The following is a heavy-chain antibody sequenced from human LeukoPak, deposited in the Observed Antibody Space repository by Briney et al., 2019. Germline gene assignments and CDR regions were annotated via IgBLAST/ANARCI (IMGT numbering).Heavy chain of an antibody. D-gene: IGHD2-21*02. CDR2: ISSSGSYI. V-gene: IGHV3-21*01. J-gene: IGHJ5*02. Sequence: PGGSLRLSCAASGFTLSSYSMNWVRQAPGKGLEWVSSISSSGSYIYYADSVKGRFTISRDNAKNSLYLQMNSLRAEDTAVYYCAKSPEVTPPGPPNWFDPWGQGTLVTVSS. CDR1: GFTLSSYS. CDR3: AKSPEVTPPGPPNWFDP.